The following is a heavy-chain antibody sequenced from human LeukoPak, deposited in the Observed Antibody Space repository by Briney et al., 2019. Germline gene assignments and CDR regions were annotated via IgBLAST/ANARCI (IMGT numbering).Heavy chain of an antibody. Sequence: PSETLSLTCSVSGGSITSYYWSWIRKPAGKGLEWIGRIYTSGSTNYSPSLKSRITMSVDTSNNQFSLNLSSVTAADAAVYYCAGDSTARAYDIWGQGTMVTVSS. J-gene: IGHJ3*02. V-gene: IGHV4-4*07. D-gene: IGHD2-2*01. CDR2: IYTSGST. CDR1: GGSITSYY. CDR3: AGDSTARAYDI.